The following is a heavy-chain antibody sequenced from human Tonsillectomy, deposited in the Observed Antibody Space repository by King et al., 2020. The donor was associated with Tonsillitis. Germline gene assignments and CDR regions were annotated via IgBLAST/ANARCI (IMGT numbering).Heavy chain of an antibody. Sequence: VQLVQSGAEVKKPGASVKVSCKVSGYTLTELSMHWVRQAPGKGLEWMGGFDPEDGETIYAQKFQGRVTMTEDTSTDTAYMELSSLRSEDTAVYYCATSGVAGAGQPTRTTGYYYYGMDVWGQGTTVTVSS. CDR3: ATSGVAGAGQPTRTTGYYYYGMDV. J-gene: IGHJ6*02. CDR2: FDPEDGET. V-gene: IGHV1-24*01. CDR1: GYTLTELS. D-gene: IGHD6-19*01.